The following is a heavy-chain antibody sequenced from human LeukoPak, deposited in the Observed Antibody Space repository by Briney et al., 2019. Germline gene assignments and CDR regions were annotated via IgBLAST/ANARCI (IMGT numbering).Heavy chain of an antibody. Sequence: PSETLSLTCTVSGGSISSSSYYWGWIRQPPGKGLEWIGTIYYSGSASYNPSLKSRVTISVDTSKNQFSLKLSSVSAADTALYYCAKSSGGSGWTGGSDYWGQGTLVTVSS. CDR3: AKSSGGSGWTGGSDY. J-gene: IGHJ4*02. D-gene: IGHD6-19*01. V-gene: IGHV4-39*01. CDR2: IYYSGSA. CDR1: GGSISSSSYY.